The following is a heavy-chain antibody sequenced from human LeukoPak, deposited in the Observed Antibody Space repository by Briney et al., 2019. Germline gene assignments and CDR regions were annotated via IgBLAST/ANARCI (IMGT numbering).Heavy chain of an antibody. CDR1: GGSLSSYY. V-gene: IGHV4-59*01. CDR3: ARVDYDFWSGYSHYYYYMDV. CDR2: IYYSGST. D-gene: IGHD3-3*01. J-gene: IGHJ6*03. Sequence: SETLSLTCTVSGGSLSSYYWSWLRQPPGKGLEWIGYIYYSGSTNYNPSLKSRVTISVDTSKNQFSLKLSSVTAADTAVYYCARVDYDFWSGYSHYYYYMDVWGKGTTVTVSS.